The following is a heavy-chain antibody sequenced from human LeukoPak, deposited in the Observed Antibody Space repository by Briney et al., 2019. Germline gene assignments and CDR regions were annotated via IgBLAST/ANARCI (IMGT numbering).Heavy chain of an antibody. D-gene: IGHD6-13*01. J-gene: IGHJ3*02. CDR1: GGSISSYY. Sequence: SETLSLTCTVSGGSISSYYWSWIRQPAGKGLEWIGRIYTSGSTNYNPSLKSRVTMSVDTSKNQFSLKLSSVTAADTAVYYCARTSRKIAAPDQDALDIWGQGTMVTVSS. V-gene: IGHV4-4*07. CDR3: ARTSRKIAAPDQDALDI. CDR2: IYTSGST.